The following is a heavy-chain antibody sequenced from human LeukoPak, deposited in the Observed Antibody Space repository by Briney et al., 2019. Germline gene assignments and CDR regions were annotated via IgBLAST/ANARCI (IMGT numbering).Heavy chain of an antibody. V-gene: IGHV1-69*04. CDR2: IIPILGIA. Sequence: SVKVSCKASGVTFSIHAISWVRQAPGQGLEWMGRIIPILGIANYAQKFQGRVTITADKSTSTAYMELSSLRSEDTAVYYCASRSDKMAGTDAFDIWGQGTMVTVSS. D-gene: IGHD6-19*01. J-gene: IGHJ3*02. CDR1: GVTFSIHA. CDR3: ASRSDKMAGTDAFDI.